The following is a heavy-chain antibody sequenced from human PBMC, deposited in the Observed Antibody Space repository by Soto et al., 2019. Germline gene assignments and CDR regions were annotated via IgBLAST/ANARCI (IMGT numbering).Heavy chain of an antibody. J-gene: IGHJ3*02. D-gene: IGHD3-3*01. V-gene: IGHV1-2*01. CDR2: INPATGAA. Sequence: QLHLVQSGAVVKKPGASVTVSCSASGYPVTAYYMHWVRQAPGRGLEWMGGINPATGAAKYTQTFQGRVTSTKDTATSTGFMELGGLTSEDTAVFSCARGGGVGVAGSAAFDMWGQGTLVTVSS. CDR1: GYPVTAYY. CDR3: ARGGGVGVAGSAAFDM.